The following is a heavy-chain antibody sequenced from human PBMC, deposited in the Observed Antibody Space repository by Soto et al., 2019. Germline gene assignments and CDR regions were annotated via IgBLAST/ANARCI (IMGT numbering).Heavy chain of an antibody. D-gene: IGHD3-22*01. CDR1: GYTFTNYD. CDR3: ARVRTYYYDSSGYPAFDI. V-gene: IGHV1-69*04. CDR2: IIPILGIA. Sequence: SVKVSCKASGYTFTNYDINWVRQAPGQGLEWMGRIIPILGIANYAQKFQGRVTITADKSTSTAYMELSSLRSEDTAVYYCARVRTYYYDSSGYPAFDIWGQGTMVTVSS. J-gene: IGHJ3*02.